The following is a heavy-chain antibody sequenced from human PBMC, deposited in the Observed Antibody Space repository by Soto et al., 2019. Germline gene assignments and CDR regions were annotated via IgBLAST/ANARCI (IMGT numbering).Heavy chain of an antibody. CDR2: ISGSGGST. Sequence: LRLSCVASGFTFSSYAMSWVRQAPGKGLEWVSAISGSGGSTYYTDSVKGRFTISRDNSKNTLYLQMNSLRAEDTAVYYCAKRVAVAVPYFDYWGQGTLVTVSS. CDR3: AKRVAVAVPYFDY. V-gene: IGHV3-23*01. J-gene: IGHJ4*02. CDR1: GFTFSSYA. D-gene: IGHD6-19*01.